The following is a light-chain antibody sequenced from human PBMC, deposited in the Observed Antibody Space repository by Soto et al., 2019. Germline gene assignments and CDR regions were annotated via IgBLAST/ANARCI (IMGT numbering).Light chain of an antibody. Sequence: DIVMTQSPLSLPVTPGAAASISCRSSQSLLHSNGYNYLDWYLQKPGQSPQLLIYLGSNRASGVPDRFSGSGSGTDFTLKISRVEAEDVGVYYCMQALQTAWTFGQGAKVDIK. CDR3: MQALQTAWT. CDR2: LGS. J-gene: IGKJ1*01. CDR1: QSLLHSNGYNY. V-gene: IGKV2-28*01.